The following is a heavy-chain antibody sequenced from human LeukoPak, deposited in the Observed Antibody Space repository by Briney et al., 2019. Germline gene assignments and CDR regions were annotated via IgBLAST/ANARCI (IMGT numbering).Heavy chain of an antibody. Sequence: GGSLRLSCAASGFTFSRYGMHWVRQAPGKGLEWVAVISYDGSNKYYADSVKGRFTISRDNSKNTLYLQMNSLRAEDTAVYYCAKDRRSGLSRYFDYWGQGTLVTVSS. CDR2: ISYDGSNK. J-gene: IGHJ4*02. D-gene: IGHD3/OR15-3a*01. CDR1: GFTFSRYG. CDR3: AKDRRSGLSRYFDY. V-gene: IGHV3-30*18.